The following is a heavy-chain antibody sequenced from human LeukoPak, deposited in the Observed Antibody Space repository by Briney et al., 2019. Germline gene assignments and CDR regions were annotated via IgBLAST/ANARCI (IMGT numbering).Heavy chain of an antibody. CDR2: ISGSGGST. Sequence: GGSLRLSCAASGFTFSSYAMSWVRQAPGKGLEWVSAISGSGGSTYYADSVKGRFTISRDNSKNTLYLQMNSLRAEDTAVYYCAKGLGQRYCSGGSCYYYYGMDVWGQGTTVTVSS. CDR3: AKGLGQRYCSGGSCYYYYGMDV. V-gene: IGHV3-23*01. J-gene: IGHJ6*02. D-gene: IGHD2-15*01. CDR1: GFTFSSYA.